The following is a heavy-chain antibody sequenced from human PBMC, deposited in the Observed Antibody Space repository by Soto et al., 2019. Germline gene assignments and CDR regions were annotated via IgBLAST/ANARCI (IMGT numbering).Heavy chain of an antibody. J-gene: IGHJ6*02. V-gene: IGHV4-34*01. Sequence: SETLSLTCAVYGGSFSGYYWSWIRQPPGKGLEWIGEINHSGSTNYNPSLKSRVTISVDTSKNQFSLKLSSVTAADTAVYYCARGRGWMGYYYYGMDVWGQGTKVTVSS. CDR3: ARGRGWMGYYYYGMDV. D-gene: IGHD5-12*01. CDR1: GGSFSGYY. CDR2: INHSGST.